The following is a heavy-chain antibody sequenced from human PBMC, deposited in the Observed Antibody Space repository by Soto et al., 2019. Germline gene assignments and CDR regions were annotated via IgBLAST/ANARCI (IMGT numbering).Heavy chain of an antibody. V-gene: IGHV3-33*01. J-gene: IGHJ5*02. Sequence: QVQLVESGGGVVQPGRSLRLSCAASGFTFSSYGMHWVRQAPGKGLEWVAVLWYDGSNKYYADSVKGRLTISRDNSKNTLYLQMNSLRAEDTAVYYCARGYGWFDPWGQGTLVTVSS. CDR3: ARGYGWFDP. CDR1: GFTFSSYG. CDR2: LWYDGSNK. D-gene: IGHD6-13*01.